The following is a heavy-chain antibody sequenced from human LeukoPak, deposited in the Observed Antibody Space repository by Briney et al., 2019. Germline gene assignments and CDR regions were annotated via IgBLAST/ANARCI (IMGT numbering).Heavy chain of an antibody. V-gene: IGHV3-30*03. Sequence: PGRSLRLSCAASGFTFSSYGMHWVRQAPGKGLEWVAVISYDGSNKYYADSVKGRFTISRDNSKNTLYLQMNSLRAEDTAVYYCARGPRSYSYGSGGDCWGQGTLVTVSS. D-gene: IGHD5-18*01. CDR2: ISYDGSNK. CDR3: ARGPRSYSYGSGGDC. J-gene: IGHJ4*02. CDR1: GFTFSSYG.